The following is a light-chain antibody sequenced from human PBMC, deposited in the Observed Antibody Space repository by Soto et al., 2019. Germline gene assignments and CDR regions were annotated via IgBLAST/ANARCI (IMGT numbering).Light chain of an antibody. CDR3: SSYAGSNNLV. CDR1: SNDVGGYNY. J-gene: IGLJ1*01. V-gene: IGLV2-8*01. Sequence: QSALTQPPSASGSPGQSVTISCTGTSNDVGGYNYVSWYQQHPGKAPKVMIYGVSKRPSGGPDRFSGSKSGNTASLTVSGLQADDEADYYCSSYAGSNNLVFGTGTKLTVL. CDR2: GVS.